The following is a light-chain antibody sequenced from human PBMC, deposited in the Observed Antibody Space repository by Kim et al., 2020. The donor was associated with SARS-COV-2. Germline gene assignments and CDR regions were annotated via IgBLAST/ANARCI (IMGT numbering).Light chain of an antibody. CDR3: QQYNFFPCT. CDR2: EAS. CDR1: QSLNRW. Sequence: DIQMTQSPSTLSASVGDRVTITCRASQSLNRWLAWYQQRPGKAPKLLIYEASRLQSGVPPRFSGSGSGTEFSLTISSLQPDDFATYYCQQYNFFPCTFGQGTKVDIK. J-gene: IGKJ2*02. V-gene: IGKV1-5*01.